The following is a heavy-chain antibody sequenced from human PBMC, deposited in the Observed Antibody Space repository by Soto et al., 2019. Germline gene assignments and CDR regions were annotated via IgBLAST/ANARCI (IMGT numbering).Heavy chain of an antibody. CDR3: AKDPVAGTSVY. CDR2: IIPIFGTA. CDR1: GGTFSSYA. V-gene: IGHV1-69*06. Sequence: SVKVSCKASGGTFSSYAISWVRQAPGQGLEWMGGIIPIFGTANYAQKFQGRVTITADNPKNTLYLHMNSLRADDTAVYYCAKDPVAGTSVYWGQGTLVTVSS. J-gene: IGHJ4*02. D-gene: IGHD6-19*01.